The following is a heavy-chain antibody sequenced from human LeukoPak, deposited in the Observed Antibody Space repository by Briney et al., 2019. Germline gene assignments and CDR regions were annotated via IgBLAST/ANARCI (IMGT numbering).Heavy chain of an antibody. CDR2: IIPIFGTA. CDR1: GGTFSSYA. D-gene: IGHD1-26*01. Sequence: ASVKVSSKASGGTFSSYAISWVRQAPGQGLEWMGRIIPIFGTANYAQKFQGRVTITTDESTSTAYMELSSLRSEDTAVYYCARQPLSYPFDYWGQGTLVTVSS. CDR3: ARQPLSYPFDY. V-gene: IGHV1-69*05. J-gene: IGHJ4*02.